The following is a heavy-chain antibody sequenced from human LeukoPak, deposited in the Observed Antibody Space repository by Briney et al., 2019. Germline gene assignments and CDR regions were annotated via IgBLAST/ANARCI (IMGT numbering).Heavy chain of an antibody. J-gene: IGHJ3*02. V-gene: IGHV1-69-2*01. CDR1: GYTFTGYY. Sequence: ASVKVSCKVSGYTFTGYYMHWVQQAPGKGLEWMGLVDPEDGETIYAEKFQGRVTITADTSTDTAYMELSSLRSEDTAVYYCATRDSSGTGGAFDIWGQGTMVTVSS. CDR2: VDPEDGET. D-gene: IGHD3-22*01. CDR3: ATRDSSGTGGAFDI.